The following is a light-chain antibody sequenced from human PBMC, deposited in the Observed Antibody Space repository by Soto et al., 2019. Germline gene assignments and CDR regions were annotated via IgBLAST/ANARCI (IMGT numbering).Light chain of an antibody. J-gene: IGKJ3*01. Sequence: EIVLTQSPGTLSLSPGEGAMLSCRASQSAGSNSLAWYQQKPGQAPRLLIYAASIRATGIPDRFSGSGSGTDFTLTISRLEPEDFVVYYCQLYGTSPGFTFGPGTKVDIK. CDR2: AAS. CDR3: QLYGTSPGFT. CDR1: QSAGSNS. V-gene: IGKV3-20*01.